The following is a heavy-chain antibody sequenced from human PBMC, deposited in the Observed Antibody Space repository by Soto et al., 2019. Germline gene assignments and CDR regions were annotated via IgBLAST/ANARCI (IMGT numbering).Heavy chain of an antibody. V-gene: IGHV1-69*02. CDR2: IIPILGIA. Sequence: QVQLVQSGAEVKKPGSSVKVSCKASEGTFSSYTISWVRQAPGQGLEWMGRIIPILGIAHYAQKFQGRVTITAEKSTSTAYIEPSSRRSEDTAVYYCATDMGCYDIVAGYQIWGQGTLVTVSS. CDR1: EGTFSSYT. D-gene: IGHD3-9*01. J-gene: IGHJ4*02. CDR3: ATDMGCYDIVAGYQI.